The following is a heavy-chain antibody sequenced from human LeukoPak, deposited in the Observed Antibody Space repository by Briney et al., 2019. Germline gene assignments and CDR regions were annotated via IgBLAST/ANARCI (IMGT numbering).Heavy chain of an antibody. CDR3: AKAPVTSCRGAYCSPFAS. V-gene: IGHV3-23*01. CDR2: TSSSDAGT. CDR1: GFTFTNNF. D-gene: IGHD2-15*01. J-gene: IGHJ4*02. Sequence: GGSLRLSCAASGFTFTNNFMSWVRQTPGKGLEWVAATSSSDAGTYHADSVRGRFNISRDNSKNTLYLQMNSLRAEDAAVNFCAKAPVTSCRGAYCSPFASWGQGTLVTVSS.